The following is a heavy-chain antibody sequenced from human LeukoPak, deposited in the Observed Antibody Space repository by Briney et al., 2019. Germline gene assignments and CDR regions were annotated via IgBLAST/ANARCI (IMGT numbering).Heavy chain of an antibody. V-gene: IGHV1-69*13. CDR2: IIPIFGTA. J-gene: IGHJ4*02. Sequence: SVKVSCKASGGTFSSYAISWVRQAPGQGLEWMGGIIPIFGTANYAQKFQGRVTITADESTSTAYMELSSLRSEDTAVYYCATDLCPAKYCSSTSCRGYWGQGTLVTVSS. CDR1: GGTFSSYA. D-gene: IGHD2-2*01. CDR3: ATDLCPAKYCSSTSCRGY.